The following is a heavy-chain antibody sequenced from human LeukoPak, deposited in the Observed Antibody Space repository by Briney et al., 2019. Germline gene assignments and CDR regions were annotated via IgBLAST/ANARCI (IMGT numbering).Heavy chain of an antibody. V-gene: IGHV3-7*02. J-gene: IGHJ4*02. D-gene: IGHD4-11*01. CDR3: ARLKDYRTVYDY. Sequence: GGSLRLSCEASGFTFNSHWMSWVRQAPGEVLEWVASINQDKTALRYVDSVRGRFTISRDNARSLLYLEMSSLRAEDTAVYFCARLKDYRTVYDYWGPGTLVTVSS. CDR1: GFTFNSHW. CDR2: INQDKTAL.